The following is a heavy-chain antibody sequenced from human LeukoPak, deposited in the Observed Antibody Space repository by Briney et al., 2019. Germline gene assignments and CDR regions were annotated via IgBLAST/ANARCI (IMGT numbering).Heavy chain of an antibody. CDR3: ANRISGSSS. CDR2: ISWNSGSI. CDR1: GFTFDDYA. J-gene: IGHJ5*02. D-gene: IGHD3-10*01. V-gene: IGHV3-9*01. Sequence: GGSLRLSCAASGFTFDDYAMHWVRQAPGKGLEWVSGISWNSGSIGYADSVKGRFTISRDNSKNTVFLQMNSLRAEDTGVYYCANRISGSSSWGQGTLVTVSS.